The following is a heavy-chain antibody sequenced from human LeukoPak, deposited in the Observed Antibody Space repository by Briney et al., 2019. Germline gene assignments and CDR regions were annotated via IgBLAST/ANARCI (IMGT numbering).Heavy chain of an antibody. CDR2: TYSGGTT. Sequence: GGSLRLSCAASGFSVSNTYMGWVRQAPERGLEWVSVTYSGGTTFYADSVRGRVTISRDSSKNTLYLQVNSLRAEDTAIYYCASRFKYGDYFDYWGQGTLITVSS. D-gene: IGHD4-17*01. V-gene: IGHV3-66*01. CDR1: GFSVSNTY. CDR3: ASRFKYGDYFDY. J-gene: IGHJ4*02.